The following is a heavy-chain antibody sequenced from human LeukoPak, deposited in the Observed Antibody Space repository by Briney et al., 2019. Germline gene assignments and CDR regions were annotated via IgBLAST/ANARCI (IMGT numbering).Heavy chain of an antibody. CDR3: ASRIAVAGDWYFDL. Sequence: KTSETLSLTCTVSGGSISSYYWSWIRQPPGKGLEWIGEINHSGSTNYNPSLKSRVTISVDTSKNQFSLKLSSVTAADTAVYYCASRIAVAGDWYFDLWGRGTLVTVSS. CDR2: INHSGST. V-gene: IGHV4-34*01. D-gene: IGHD6-19*01. J-gene: IGHJ2*01. CDR1: GGSISSYY.